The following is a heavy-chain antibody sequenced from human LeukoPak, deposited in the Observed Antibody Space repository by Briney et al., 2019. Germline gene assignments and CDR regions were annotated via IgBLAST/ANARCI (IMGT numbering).Heavy chain of an antibody. CDR1: GFTFSSYG. CDR3: ARASGPEWMVRGVTMGPLSY. D-gene: IGHD3-10*01. Sequence: PGGSLRLSCAASGFTFSSYGMHWVRQAPGKGLEWVAVIWYDGSNKYYADSVKGRFTISRDNSKNTLYLQMNSLRAEDTAVYYCARASGPEWMVRGVTMGPLSYWGQGTLVTVSS. V-gene: IGHV3-33*08. CDR2: IWYDGSNK. J-gene: IGHJ4*02.